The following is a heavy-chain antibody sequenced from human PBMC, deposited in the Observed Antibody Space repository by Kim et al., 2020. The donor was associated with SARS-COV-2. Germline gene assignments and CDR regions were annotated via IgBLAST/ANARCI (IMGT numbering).Heavy chain of an antibody. Sequence: SLQSRGTISVDTSKNQFSLKLSSVTAADTAVYYCARDGPIAAAGTLYFQHWGQGTLVTVSS. J-gene: IGHJ1*01. CDR3: ARDGPIAAAGTLYFQH. D-gene: IGHD6-13*01. V-gene: IGHV4-31*02.